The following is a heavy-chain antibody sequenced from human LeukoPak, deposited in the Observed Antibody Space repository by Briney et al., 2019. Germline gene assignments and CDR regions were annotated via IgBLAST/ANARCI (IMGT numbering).Heavy chain of an antibody. D-gene: IGHD1-1*01. CDR2: IKQDGSET. J-gene: IGHJ4*02. CDR3: AIATNYYFDY. V-gene: IGHV3-7*01. CDR1: GFIFSNYW. Sequence: GGSLRLSCAASGFIFSNYWMTWARQAPGEGLEWVANIKQDGSETYYVDSVKGRFTISRDNAKNSLYAQMNSLRAEDTAVYYCAIATNYYFDYRGQGTLVTVSA.